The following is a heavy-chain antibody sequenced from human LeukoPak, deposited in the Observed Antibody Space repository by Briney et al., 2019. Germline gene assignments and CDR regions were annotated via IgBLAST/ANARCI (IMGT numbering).Heavy chain of an antibody. Sequence: GGSLRLSCAASGFTFTNYGMVWVRQAPGKGLEWVSAITGSRGRTYYADSVKGRFTISRDNSKNTLYLQMNSLRAEDTAVYYCARDDDYGDYATYWGQGTLVTVSS. CDR3: ARDDDYGDYATY. V-gene: IGHV3-23*01. D-gene: IGHD4-17*01. J-gene: IGHJ4*02. CDR1: GFTFTNYG. CDR2: ITGSRGRT.